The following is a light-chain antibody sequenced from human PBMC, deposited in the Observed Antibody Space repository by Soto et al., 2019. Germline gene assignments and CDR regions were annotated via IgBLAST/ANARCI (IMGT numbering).Light chain of an antibody. J-gene: IGLJ1*01. Sequence: QSALTQPASVSGSPGQSITISCTGTSSDVGTYNLVSWYQQHPGKAPKLMVYEGTKRPSGVSNRFSGSKPGNTASLTISGLQAEDEADYYCCSYVGSSTYVFGNGTKVTVL. CDR3: CSYVGSSTYV. V-gene: IGLV2-23*01. CDR2: EGT. CDR1: SSDVGTYNL.